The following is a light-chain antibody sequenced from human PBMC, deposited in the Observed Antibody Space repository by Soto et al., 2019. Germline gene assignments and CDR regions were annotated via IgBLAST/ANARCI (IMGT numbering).Light chain of an antibody. J-gene: IGKJ1*01. V-gene: IGKV3-20*01. Sequence: EIVLTQSPGTLSLSPGARAPLSCRARQSVSINYVAWYQQRPGQAPRLLIYGASGRATGIPDRFSGSESGTDFTLTISRVEAEDSAVYFCQQYGTSPRTFGQGTKVDIK. CDR3: QQYGTSPRT. CDR1: QSVSINY. CDR2: GAS.